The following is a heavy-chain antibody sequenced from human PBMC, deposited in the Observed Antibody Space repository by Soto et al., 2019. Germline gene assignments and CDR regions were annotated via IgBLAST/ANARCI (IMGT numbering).Heavy chain of an antibody. D-gene: IGHD4-17*01. CDR3: ATGSTVTTLVWGYFDY. V-gene: IGHV4-34*01. Sequence: ASETLSLTCAVYGGSFSGYYWSWIRQPPGKGLEWIGEINHSGSTNYNPSLKSRVTISVDTSKNQFSLKLSSVTAADTAVYYCATGSTVTTLVWGYFDYWGQGTLVTVSS. CDR1: GGSFSGYY. J-gene: IGHJ4*02. CDR2: INHSGST.